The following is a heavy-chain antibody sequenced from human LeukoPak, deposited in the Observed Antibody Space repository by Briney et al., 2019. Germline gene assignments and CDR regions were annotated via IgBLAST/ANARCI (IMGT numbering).Heavy chain of an antibody. D-gene: IGHD2-21*02. Sequence: AGGSLSLSCAASGFTFSNYWMHWVRQAPGEALMWVSRIKSDGSSTTYADSVKGRFTISRDNAKNTLYLQMNSLRAEDTAVYYCSRDSLSSCGGDCYSGLDVWGQGTTVTVSS. CDR3: SRDSLSSCGGDCYSGLDV. J-gene: IGHJ6*02. CDR1: GFTFSNYW. CDR2: IKSDGSST. V-gene: IGHV3-74*01.